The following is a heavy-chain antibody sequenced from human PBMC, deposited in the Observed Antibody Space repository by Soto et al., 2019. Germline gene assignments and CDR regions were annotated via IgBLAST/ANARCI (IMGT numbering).Heavy chain of an antibody. CDR3: ASHSGSYYPQAFDI. D-gene: IGHD1-26*01. CDR2: IYYSGST. Sequence: SETLSLTCTVSGGSISSSRYCWGWIRQPPGKGLEWIGSIYYSGSTYYNPSLKTRVTISVDTSKNQFSLKLSSVTAADTAVYYCASHSGSYYPQAFDIWGQGTMVTVSS. CDR1: GGSISSSRYC. J-gene: IGHJ3*02. V-gene: IGHV4-39*01.